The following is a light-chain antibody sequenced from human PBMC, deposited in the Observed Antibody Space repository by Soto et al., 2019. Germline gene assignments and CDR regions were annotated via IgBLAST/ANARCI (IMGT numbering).Light chain of an antibody. CDR1: SSNIGSNY. CDR2: RNN. J-gene: IGLJ2*01. CDR3: AAWDDSLVV. Sequence: QSVLTQPPSASGTPGQRVTISCSGSSSNIGSNYVYWYQQLPGTAPKLLIYRNNQRPSGVPDRFSGSKSGTSASLAISGLRSEDEADYYCAAWDDSLVVFGGGTMLTVL. V-gene: IGLV1-47*01.